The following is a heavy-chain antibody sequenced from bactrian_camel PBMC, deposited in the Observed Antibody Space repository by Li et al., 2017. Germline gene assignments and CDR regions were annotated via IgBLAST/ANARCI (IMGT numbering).Heavy chain of an antibody. J-gene: IGHJ6*01. D-gene: IGHD2*01. CDR2: IETDGTI. Sequence: LVESGGDSVRAGGSLRLSCTASRDLHGRYCMGWFRRTPNLEREFVAVIETDGTINYADAVKGRFTISFNNAKDTTYLQMNNLKPDDTAMYSCGTDVYLLCTVDATQGQFGYRGQGTQVTVS. V-gene: IGHV3S53*01. CDR3: GTDVYLLCTVDATQGQFGY. CDR1: RDLHGRYC.